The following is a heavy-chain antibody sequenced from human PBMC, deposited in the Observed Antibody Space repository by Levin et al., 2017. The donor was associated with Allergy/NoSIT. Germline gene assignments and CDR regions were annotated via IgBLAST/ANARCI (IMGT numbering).Heavy chain of an antibody. Sequence: SETLSLTCTVSGVSISSSTSYWGWIRQPPGKGLEWIVSIYYNERTYYNPSLKSRVTISVDTSKNQFSLKLSSVTAADTAVYFCSRHKDVYDWFDPWGQGTLVTVSS. CDR2: IYYNERT. J-gene: IGHJ5*02. V-gene: IGHV4-39*01. D-gene: IGHD5/OR15-5a*01. CDR1: GVSISSSTSY. CDR3: SRHKDVYDWFDP.